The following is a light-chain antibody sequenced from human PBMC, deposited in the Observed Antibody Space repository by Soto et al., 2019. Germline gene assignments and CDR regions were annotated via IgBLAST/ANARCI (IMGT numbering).Light chain of an antibody. J-gene: IGLJ1*01. CDR3: CLYAVTFYV. CDR1: SSDVGTYDF. CDR2: DVS. Sequence: QSVLTQPRSVSGSPGQSVTISCTGTSSDVGTYDFVSWYQQHPGKAPRLMIFDVSERPSGVPDRFSGSKSGNTASLTISGLRAEDGADYYCCLYAVTFYVFGTGTKVT. V-gene: IGLV2-11*01.